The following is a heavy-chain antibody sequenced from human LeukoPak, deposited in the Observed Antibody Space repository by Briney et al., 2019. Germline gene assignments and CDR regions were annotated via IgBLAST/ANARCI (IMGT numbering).Heavy chain of an antibody. CDR3: ARDADYYYYMDV. V-gene: IGHV1-2*02. CDR2: INPNSGGT. J-gene: IGHJ6*03. Sequence: ASVKVSCKASGYTFTGYYMHWVRQAPGQGLELIGWINPNSGGTNYAQKFQGRVTMTRDTSISTAYMELSRLRSDDTAVYYCARDADYYYYMDVWGKGTTVTVSS. CDR1: GYTFTGYY.